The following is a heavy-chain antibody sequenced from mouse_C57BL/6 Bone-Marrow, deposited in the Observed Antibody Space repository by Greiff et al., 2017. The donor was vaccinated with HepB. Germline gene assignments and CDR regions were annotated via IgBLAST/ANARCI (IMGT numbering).Heavy chain of an antibody. CDR3: AREGDLLWLRRRDYYAMDY. Sequence: VQLQQPGAELVMPGASVKLSCKASGYTFTSYWMHWVKQRPGQGLEWIGEIDPSDSYTNYNQKFKGKSTLTVDKSSSTAYMQRSSLTSEDSAVYYGAREGDLLWLRRRDYYAMDYWGQGTSVTVSS. J-gene: IGHJ4*01. D-gene: IGHD2-2*01. CDR2: IDPSDSYT. V-gene: IGHV1-69*01. CDR1: GYTFTSYW.